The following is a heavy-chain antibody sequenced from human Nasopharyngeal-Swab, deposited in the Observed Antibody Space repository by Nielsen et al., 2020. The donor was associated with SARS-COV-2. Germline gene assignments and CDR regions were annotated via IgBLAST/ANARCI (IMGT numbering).Heavy chain of an antibody. CDR2: IRSKAYGGTT. Sequence: GESLKISCTASGFTFGDYAMSWVRQAPGKGLEWVGFIRSKAYGGTTEYAASVKGRFTISRDDSKSIVYLQMNSLKTEDTAVYYCTRVGEDTAMVDFDYWGQGTLVTVSS. CDR1: GFTFGDYA. J-gene: IGHJ4*02. CDR3: TRVGEDTAMVDFDY. D-gene: IGHD5-18*01. V-gene: IGHV3-49*04.